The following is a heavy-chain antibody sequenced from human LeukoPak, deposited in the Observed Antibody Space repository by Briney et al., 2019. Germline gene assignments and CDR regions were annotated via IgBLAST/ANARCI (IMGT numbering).Heavy chain of an antibody. CDR1: GFSYSTYG. J-gene: IGHJ5*02. D-gene: IGHD5-12*01. V-gene: IGHV3-30*18. CDR3: AKESGTNNWFDP. Sequence: GRSLRLSCAASGFSYSTYGMHWVRQAPGKELQWVAVISYDGSNKHYADSVKGRFTISRDNSKNTLYLQMNSLRPEDTAVYYCAKESGTNNWFDPWGQGTLVTVSS. CDR2: ISYDGSNK.